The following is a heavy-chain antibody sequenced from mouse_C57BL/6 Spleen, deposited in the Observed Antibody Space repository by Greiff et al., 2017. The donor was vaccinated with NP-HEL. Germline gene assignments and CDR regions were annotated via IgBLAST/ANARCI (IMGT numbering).Heavy chain of an antibody. D-gene: IGHD3-3*01. CDR2: INPGSGGT. V-gene: IGHV1-54*01. Sequence: VQLQQSGAELVRPGTSVKVSCKASGYAFTNYLIEWVKQRPGQGLEWIGVINPGSGGTNYNEKFKGKATLTADKSSSTAYMQLSSLTSEDSAVYFCARGTRGAMDYWGQGTSVTVSS. CDR1: GYAFTNYL. CDR3: ARGTRGAMDY. J-gene: IGHJ4*01.